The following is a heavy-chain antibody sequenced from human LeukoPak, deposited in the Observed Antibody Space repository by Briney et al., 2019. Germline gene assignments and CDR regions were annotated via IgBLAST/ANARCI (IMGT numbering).Heavy chain of an antibody. D-gene: IGHD1-1*01. CDR3: ALGGGATTFFDS. CDR2: IYHSGTT. CDR1: GDSLSSGGDS. V-gene: IGHV4-30-2*01. J-gene: IGHJ4*02. Sequence: SETLSLTCAVSGDSLSSGGDSWSWIRQPPGKGLEWIGYIYHSGTTYYNPSLKSRVTISVDRSNNQFSLKLSSVTAADTAVYYCALGGGATTFFDSWGQGSLVTVSS.